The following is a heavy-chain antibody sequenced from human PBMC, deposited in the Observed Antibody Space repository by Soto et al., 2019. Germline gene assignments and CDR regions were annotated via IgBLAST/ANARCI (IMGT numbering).Heavy chain of an antibody. Sequence: EVQLVESGGGLVQPGGSLRLSCAASGFTVSGNYMRWVRQASGKGLEWVSLIYSGGSPYYADSVKGRFTISRDNSKNTRYLQMKSLRVEDTAVYYCARETTSGWFDYWGQGTLVTVSS. J-gene: IGHJ4*02. CDR3: ARETTSGWFDY. V-gene: IGHV3-66*01. D-gene: IGHD2-8*01. CDR1: GFTVSGNY. CDR2: IYSGGSP.